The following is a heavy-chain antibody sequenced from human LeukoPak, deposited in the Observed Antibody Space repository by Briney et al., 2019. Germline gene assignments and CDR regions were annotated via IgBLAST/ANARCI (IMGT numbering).Heavy chain of an antibody. D-gene: IGHD6-19*01. V-gene: IGHV4-39*01. Sequence: SETLSLTCTVSGGSISSSSYYWGWIRQPPGQGLEWIGSIYYSGSTYYNPSLKSPVTISVDTSKNQFSLKLSSVTAADTAVYYCERLNAYGYSSGWYVSWGQGTLVTVSS. CDR1: GGSISSSSYY. CDR3: ERLNAYGYSSGWYVS. J-gene: IGHJ5*01. CDR2: IYYSGST.